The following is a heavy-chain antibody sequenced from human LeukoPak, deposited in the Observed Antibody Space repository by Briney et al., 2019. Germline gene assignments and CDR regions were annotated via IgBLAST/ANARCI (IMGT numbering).Heavy chain of an antibody. V-gene: IGHV1-46*03. CDR3: ARSYDPSSPFDY. CDR2: INPDDGNT. J-gene: IGHJ4*02. CDR1: GYTFTSYY. Sequence: ASVKVSCKASGYTFTSYYMYWVRQAPGQGLEWMAMINPDDGNTRYAQKLQGRVTVTRDTSTSTVYMELNSLRSEDTGFFYCARSYDPSSPFDYWGQGTLVTVSS. D-gene: IGHD3-16*01.